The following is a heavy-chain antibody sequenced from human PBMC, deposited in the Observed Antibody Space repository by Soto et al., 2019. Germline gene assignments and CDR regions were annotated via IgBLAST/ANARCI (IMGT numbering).Heavy chain of an antibody. CDR1: GGSVSSGSYY. D-gene: IGHD5-12*01. V-gene: IGHV4-61*01. J-gene: IGHJ4*02. CDR3: ARDGDGYNY. CDR2: IYYSGST. Sequence: QVQLQESGPGLVKPSETLSLTCTVSGGSVSSGSYYWSWIRQPPGKGLEWIGYIYYSGSTNYNPSLQSRVTIAAGTSNNQFSLKLRSVTAADTAVYYCARDGDGYNYWGQGTLVTVSS.